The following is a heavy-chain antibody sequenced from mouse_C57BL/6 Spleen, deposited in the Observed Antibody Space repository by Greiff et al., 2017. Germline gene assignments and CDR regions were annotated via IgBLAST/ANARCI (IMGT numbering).Heavy chain of an antibody. CDR1: GYTFTDYE. V-gene: IGHV1-15*01. J-gene: IGHJ1*03. D-gene: IGHD2-3*01. CDR3: TRRWLLRYFDV. CDR2: IDPETGGT. Sequence: QVQLQQSGAELVRPGASVTLSCKASGYTFTDYEMHWVKQTPVHGLEWIGAIDPETGGTAYNQKFKGKAILTADKSSSTAYMELRSLTSEDSAVYYCTRRWLLRYFDVWGTGTTVTVSS.